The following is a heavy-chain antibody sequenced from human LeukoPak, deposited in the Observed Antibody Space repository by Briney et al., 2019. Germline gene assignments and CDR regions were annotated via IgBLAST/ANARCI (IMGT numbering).Heavy chain of an antibody. CDR1: GFTFSSYS. CDR3: ARGVYYYDSSGYFYQLDY. CDR2: ISSSSSYI. J-gene: IGHJ4*02. V-gene: IGHV3-21*01. D-gene: IGHD3-22*01. Sequence: GGSLRLSCAASGFTFSSYSMNWVRQAPGKGLEWVSSISSSSSYIYYADSVKGRFTISRDNAKNSLYLQMNSLRAEDTAVYYCARGVYYYDSSGYFYQLDYWGQGTLVTVSS.